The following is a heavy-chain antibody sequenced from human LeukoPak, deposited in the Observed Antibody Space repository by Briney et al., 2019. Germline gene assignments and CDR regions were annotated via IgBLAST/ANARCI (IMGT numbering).Heavy chain of an antibody. Sequence: SETLSLTCTVSGGSISSYYWSWIRQPPGKGLEWIGYIYYSGSTNYNPSLKSRVTISVDTSKNQFSLKLSSVTAADTAVYYCARGEIAAAGTIDYWGQGTLVTVSS. CDR2: IYYSGST. V-gene: IGHV4-59*01. J-gene: IGHJ4*02. CDR3: ARGEIAAAGTIDY. D-gene: IGHD6-13*01. CDR1: GGSISSYY.